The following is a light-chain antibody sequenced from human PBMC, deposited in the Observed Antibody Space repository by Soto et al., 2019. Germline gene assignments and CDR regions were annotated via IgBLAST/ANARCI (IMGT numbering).Light chain of an antibody. CDR2: EVT. CDR3: SSFVGGNTFV. CDR1: RSDVGRYNY. Sequence: ALAQPPSASGSPGQSVTISCTGTRSDVGRYNYVSWYQLHPGKVPKLLIYEVTKRPSGIPDRFSGSKSGNTASLTVSGLQAEDEADYYCSSFVGGNTFVFGSGTKVTVL. J-gene: IGLJ1*01. V-gene: IGLV2-8*01.